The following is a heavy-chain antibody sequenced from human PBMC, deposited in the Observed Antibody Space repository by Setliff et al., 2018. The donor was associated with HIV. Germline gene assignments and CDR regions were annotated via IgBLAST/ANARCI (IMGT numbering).Heavy chain of an antibody. V-gene: IGHV1-2*02. CDR3: ALASIVSTARWNH. CDR1: GYTISAYY. Sequence: RASVKVSCKVSGYTISAYYLHWVRRAPGQGLEWMGWINPNSGATKYAQNFQGRVTMTRDTSISTAYMDLSSLTSDDTAVYYCALASIVSTARWNHWGRGTLVTVSS. CDR2: INPNSGAT. D-gene: IGHD1-26*01. J-gene: IGHJ5*02.